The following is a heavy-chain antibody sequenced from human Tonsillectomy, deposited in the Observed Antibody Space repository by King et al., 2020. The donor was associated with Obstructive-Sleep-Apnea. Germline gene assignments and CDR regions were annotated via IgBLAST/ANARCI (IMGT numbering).Heavy chain of an antibody. CDR2: MNPNSGNT. D-gene: IGHD2-15*01. CDR1: GYTFISYD. V-gene: IGHV1-8*01. J-gene: IGHJ4*02. Sequence: VQLVQSGAEVKKPGASVKVSCKASGYTFISYDINWVRQATGQGLEWMGWMNPNSGNTCYAQKIQGRVTMTRNTSISTAYMELSSLRSEDTAVYYCARVVVDSRTWNYWGQGNLVTASS. CDR3: ARVVVDSRTWNY.